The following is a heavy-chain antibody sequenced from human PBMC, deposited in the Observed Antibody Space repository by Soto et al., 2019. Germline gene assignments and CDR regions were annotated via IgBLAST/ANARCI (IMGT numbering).Heavy chain of an antibody. V-gene: IGHV3-48*02. Sequence: VQLMESGGGLVYPGASLRLSCETSGFSFRDHSMNWVRQAPGKGLQWVSYISSTGNDIHYADSVKGRFTVSRDNAKNAWFIQMNSLRDDDSAIYYCARLPKGSVVTGWGQGTLVTVAA. CDR2: ISSTGNDI. CDR3: ARLPKGSVVTG. CDR1: GFSFRDHS. D-gene: IGHD2-21*02. J-gene: IGHJ4*02.